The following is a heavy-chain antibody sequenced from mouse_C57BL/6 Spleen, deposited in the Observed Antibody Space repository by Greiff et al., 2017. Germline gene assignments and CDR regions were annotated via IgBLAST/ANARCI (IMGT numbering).Heavy chain of an antibody. CDR3: GGYRCGSSWFAY. CDR2: IAPANGNT. Sequence: VQLQQSVAELVRPGASVKLSCTASGFNIKNTYMHWVKQRPEQGLEWIGRIAPANGNTKYAPKFQGKATITADTSANTAYLQLSSLTSEDTAIYYCGGYRCGSSWFAYWGQGTLVTVSA. V-gene: IGHV14-3*01. D-gene: IGHD1-1*01. J-gene: IGHJ3*01. CDR1: GFNIKNTY.